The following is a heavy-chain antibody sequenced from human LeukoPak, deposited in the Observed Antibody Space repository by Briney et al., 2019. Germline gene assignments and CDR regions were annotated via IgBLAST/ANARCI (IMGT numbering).Heavy chain of an antibody. CDR3: VREIYNNYGSWFDP. D-gene: IGHD4-11*01. CDR1: GFTFRSHA. CDR2: ISNDGINE. Sequence: GGSLRLSCAASGFTFRSHALQWVRQAPGKGLEWVASISNDGINEYYGNSVKGRFSISRDNSKNTLYMQMNSLRPEDTAVYYCVREIYNNYGSWFDPWGQGTLVTVSS. V-gene: IGHV3-30-3*01. J-gene: IGHJ5*02.